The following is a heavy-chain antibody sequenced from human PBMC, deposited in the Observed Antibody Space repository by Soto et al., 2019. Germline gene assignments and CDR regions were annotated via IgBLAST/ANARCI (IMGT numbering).Heavy chain of an antibody. J-gene: IGHJ4*02. CDR3: ARQNWDLLRYFDWLPLFDY. V-gene: IGHV3-7*03. CDR2: MKQDGSEK. Sequence: PGGSLRLSCAASGFTFSSYWMSWVRQAPGKGLEWVANMKQDGSEKYYVDSVKGRFTISRDNAKNSLYLQMNSLRAEDTAVYYCARQNWDLLRYFDWLPLFDYWGQGTLVTVSS. D-gene: IGHD3-9*01. CDR1: GFTFSSYW.